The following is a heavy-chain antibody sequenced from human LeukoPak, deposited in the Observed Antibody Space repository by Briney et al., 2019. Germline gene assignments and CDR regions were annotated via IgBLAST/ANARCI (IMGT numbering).Heavy chain of an antibody. CDR2: IYYSGST. Sequence: PSETLSLTCTVSGGSISSGGYYWSWIRQHPGKGLEWIGYIYYSGSTYYNPSLKSRVTISVDTSKNQFSLKVSSVSAADTAVYYCARGNRPYGEHEAFDIWGHGTTVTVSP. V-gene: IGHV4-31*03. D-gene: IGHD3-10*01. CDR1: GGSISSGGYY. J-gene: IGHJ3*02. CDR3: ARGNRPYGEHEAFDI.